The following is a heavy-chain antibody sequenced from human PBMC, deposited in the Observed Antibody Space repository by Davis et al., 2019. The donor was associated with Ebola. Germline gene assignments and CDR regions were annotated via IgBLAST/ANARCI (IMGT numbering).Heavy chain of an antibody. V-gene: IGHV4-39*07. D-gene: IGHD3-22*01. CDR1: GGSISSSSYY. CDR2: INHSGST. Sequence: GSLRLSCTVSGGSISSSSYYWGWIRQPPGKGLEWIGEINHSGSTNYNPSLKSRVTISVDTSKNQFSLKLSSVTAADTAVYYCARDYYDSSGYYLGGYWGQGTLVTVSS. J-gene: IGHJ4*02. CDR3: ARDYYDSSGYYLGGY.